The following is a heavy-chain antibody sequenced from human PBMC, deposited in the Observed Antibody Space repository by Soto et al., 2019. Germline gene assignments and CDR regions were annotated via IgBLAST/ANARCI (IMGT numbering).Heavy chain of an antibody. CDR3: AAAVPAEYVFPYYYMDV. CDR1: GASIRSFH. D-gene: IGHD3-16*01. CDR2: IYYSGSA. J-gene: IGHJ6*03. V-gene: IGHV4-59*01. Sequence: QVQLQESGPGLVKPSETLSLTCTVSGASIRSFHWSWIRQTPGKGLEWIGYIYYSGSANYNPSLKSRVTFSVDTSRNQVSLKLSSVTAAYTGVYYCAAAVPAEYVFPYYYMDVWGRGTTVTVSS.